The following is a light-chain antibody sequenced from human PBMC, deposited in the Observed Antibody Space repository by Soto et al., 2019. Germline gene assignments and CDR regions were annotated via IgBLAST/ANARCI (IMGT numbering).Light chain of an antibody. CDR3: QQSYSTPRIT. V-gene: IGKV1-39*01. CDR2: AAS. J-gene: IGKJ3*01. CDR1: QSISSY. Sequence: DIQMTQSPSSLSATAGDRVTITCRASQSISSYLNWYQQKPGKAPKLLIYAASSLQSGVTSRFSGSGSGTDFTLTISSLQPEDFATYYCQQSYSTPRITFGPGTKVDIK.